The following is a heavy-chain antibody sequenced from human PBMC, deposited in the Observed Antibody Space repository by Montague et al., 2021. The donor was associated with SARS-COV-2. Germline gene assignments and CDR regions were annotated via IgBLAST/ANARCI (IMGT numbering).Heavy chain of an antibody. CDR1: GFIFSSYA. Sequence: SLRLSCAASGFIFSSYAMHWVRQAPGKGLEWVAVISHDGSNKYYVDSVKGRFTISRDNSKNTLYLQMNSLRAEDTAVYYCARGYSGSYYSYLDYWGQGTLVTVSS. D-gene: IGHD1-26*01. V-gene: IGHV3-30*04. J-gene: IGHJ4*02. CDR2: ISHDGSNK. CDR3: ARGYSGSYYSYLDY.